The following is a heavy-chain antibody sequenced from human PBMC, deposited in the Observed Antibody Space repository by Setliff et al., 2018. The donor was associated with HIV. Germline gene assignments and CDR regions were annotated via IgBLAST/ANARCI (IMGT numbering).Heavy chain of an antibody. D-gene: IGHD4-4*01. CDR1: GNSFHSYA. CDR3: AKDGPTVIEGSYMDV. CDR2: IIPLFGSA. V-gene: IGHV1-69*13. Sequence: ASVKVSCKASGNSFHSYAFSWVRQAPEQGLEWMGGIIPLFGSANYAQKFQGRVTITADESTSTVYMEVSGLRFEDTAVYFCAKDGPTVIEGSYMDVWGKGTTVTVSS. J-gene: IGHJ6*03.